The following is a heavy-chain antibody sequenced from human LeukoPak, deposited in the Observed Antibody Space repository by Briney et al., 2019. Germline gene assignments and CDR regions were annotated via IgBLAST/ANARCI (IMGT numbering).Heavy chain of an antibody. Sequence: ASVKVSCKASGYTFTSYGISWVRQAPGQGLEWMGWISAYNGNTNYAQKLQGRVTMTTDTSTSTAYMELRSLRSDDTAVYYCARGPGDYVWGSYSTYFDYWGQGTLVTVSS. CDR2: ISAYNGNT. CDR3: ARGPGDYVWGSYSTYFDY. CDR1: GYTFTSYG. J-gene: IGHJ4*02. D-gene: IGHD3-16*01. V-gene: IGHV1-18*01.